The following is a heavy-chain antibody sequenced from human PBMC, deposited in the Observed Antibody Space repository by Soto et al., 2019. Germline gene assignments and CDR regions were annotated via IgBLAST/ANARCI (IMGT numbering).Heavy chain of an antibody. V-gene: IGHV4-39*01. CDR3: AEIFWSGESPFNL. CDR1: GGSISRSNYY. J-gene: IGHJ4*02. Sequence: PSETLSLTCTVSGGSISRSNYYWAWIRQPPGKGLEWISSIYYSGSTYYNPSLKSRVTISIDTSKNQFSLKLSSMTAADTSVYYCAEIFWSGESPFNLWGQGTLVTVSS. CDR2: IYYSGST. D-gene: IGHD3-10*01.